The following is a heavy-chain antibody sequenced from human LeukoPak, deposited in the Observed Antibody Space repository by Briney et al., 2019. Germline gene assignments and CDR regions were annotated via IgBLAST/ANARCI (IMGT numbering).Heavy chain of an antibody. Sequence: GGSLRLSCAASGFTFSSYAMSWVRQAPGKGLEWVSAISGSGGSTYYADSVKGRFTISRDNSKNTLYLQMNSLRAEDTAVYYCAKDAEINDILTGYYIQNYYYYGMDVWGQATTVTVSS. D-gene: IGHD3-9*01. CDR1: GFTFSSYA. CDR3: AKDAEINDILTGYYIQNYYYYGMDV. J-gene: IGHJ6*02. V-gene: IGHV3-23*01. CDR2: ISGSGGST.